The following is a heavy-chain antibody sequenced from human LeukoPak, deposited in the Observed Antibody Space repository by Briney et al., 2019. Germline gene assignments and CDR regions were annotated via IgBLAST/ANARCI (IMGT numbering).Heavy chain of an antibody. Sequence: GGSLRLSCGASGFTFSSYGMHWVRQAPGKGLEYVSAISSNGGSTYYANSVKGRFTISRDNSKNTLYLQMGSLRAEDMAVYYCARSYSGYGGYSYPADYWGQGTLVTVSS. V-gene: IGHV3-64*01. CDR1: GFTFSSYG. CDR3: ARSYSGYGGYSYPADY. D-gene: IGHD5-12*01. J-gene: IGHJ4*02. CDR2: ISSNGGST.